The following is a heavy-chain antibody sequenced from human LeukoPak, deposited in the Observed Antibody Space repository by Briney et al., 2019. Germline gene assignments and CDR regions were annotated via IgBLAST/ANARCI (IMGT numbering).Heavy chain of an antibody. V-gene: IGHV4-59*01. Sequence: TSSETLSLTCTVSGDSISSYYWSWIRQPPGKGLEWLGYIYHSGSTNYNPSLKSRVTISVDTSKNQFSLKVSSVTAADTAVYYCARVYCRSTSCYIGYWGQGTRVTVSS. CDR3: ARVYCRSTSCYIGY. D-gene: IGHD2-2*02. CDR1: GDSISSYY. CDR2: IYHSGST. J-gene: IGHJ4*02.